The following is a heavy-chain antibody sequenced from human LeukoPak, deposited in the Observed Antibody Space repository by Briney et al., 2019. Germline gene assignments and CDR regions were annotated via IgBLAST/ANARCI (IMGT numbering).Heavy chain of an antibody. CDR2: MNPNSGNT. CDR1: GYTFAYYD. V-gene: IGHV1-8*01. J-gene: IGHJ4*02. Sequence: ASVKVSCKASGYTFAYYDVHWVRQAPGQGLEWMGWMNPNSGNTGYAQTFQGRVTMTTNTSISTAYMELSSLRSEDTAVYYCARGPYYDHVWGNYRDFDSWGQGSLLIVSS. D-gene: IGHD3-16*02. CDR3: ARGPYYDHVWGNYRDFDS.